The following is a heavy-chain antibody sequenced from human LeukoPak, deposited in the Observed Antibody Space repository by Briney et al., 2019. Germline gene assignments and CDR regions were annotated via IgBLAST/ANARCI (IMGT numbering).Heavy chain of an antibody. Sequence: PGGSLRLSCAASGFTFSSYWMSWVRQAPGKGLEWVANIKQDGSEKYYVDSVKGRFTISRDNVKNSLYLQMNSLRAEDTAFYYCVRGITMFQHWGQGTLVTVSS. CDR3: VRGITMFQH. J-gene: IGHJ1*01. CDR1: GFTFSSYW. D-gene: IGHD3-10*01. V-gene: IGHV3-7*03. CDR2: IKQDGSEK.